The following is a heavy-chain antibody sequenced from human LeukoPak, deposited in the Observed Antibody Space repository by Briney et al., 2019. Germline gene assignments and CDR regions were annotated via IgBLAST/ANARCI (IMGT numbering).Heavy chain of an antibody. CDR2: INHSGGT. CDR3: ARQWFGETY. Sequence: SETLSLTCAVYGGSFSGYYWSWIRQPPGKGLEWIGEINHSGGTNYNPSLKSRVTISVDTSKNQFSLKLSSVTAADTAVYYCARQWFGETYWGQGTLVTVSS. V-gene: IGHV4-34*01. J-gene: IGHJ4*02. D-gene: IGHD3-10*01. CDR1: GGSFSGYY.